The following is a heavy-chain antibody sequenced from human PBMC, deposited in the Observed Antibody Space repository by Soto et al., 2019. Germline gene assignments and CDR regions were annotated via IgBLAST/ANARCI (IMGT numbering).Heavy chain of an antibody. Sequence: PGGSLRLSCATSGFTFSSHGMHWVRQAPGKGPEWVAVIWYDGSNKYYADSVRGRFTISRDNAKSTLYSEMNSLRVEDTAVYHCVRWGNWKVPDHWGQGTLVTVSS. CDR3: VRWGNWKVPDH. D-gene: IGHD1-1*01. CDR1: GFTFSSHG. J-gene: IGHJ4*02. V-gene: IGHV3-33*01. CDR2: IWYDGSNK.